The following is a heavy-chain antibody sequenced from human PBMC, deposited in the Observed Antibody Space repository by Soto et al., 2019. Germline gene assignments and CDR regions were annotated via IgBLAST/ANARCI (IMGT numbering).Heavy chain of an antibody. J-gene: IGHJ3*02. V-gene: IGHV4-28*03. CDR2: IYYSGSA. Sequence: QVQLQESGPGLVKPSDTLSLICAVSGYSISSSNWWGWIRQPPGKGLEWIGNIYYSGSAYYNPSPERRVPGPVDTSKNPFSLKLTSVTAGDTAVYYCARGDYAKAFDIWGQGTTVTVSS. D-gene: IGHD2-2*01. CDR3: ARGDYAKAFDI. CDR1: GYSISSSNW.